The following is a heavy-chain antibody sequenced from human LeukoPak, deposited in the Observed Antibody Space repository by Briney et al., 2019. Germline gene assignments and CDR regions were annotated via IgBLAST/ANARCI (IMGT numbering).Heavy chain of an antibody. CDR3: AKDALWFGELALYYMDV. CDR1: GFIFSRYG. CDR2: IRYDGTNE. V-gene: IGHV3-30*02. J-gene: IGHJ6*03. D-gene: IGHD3-10*01. Sequence: PGGSLRLSCVASGFIFSRYGMHWVRQGPGKGLEWVAFIRYDGTNEYYGDSVKGRFTISRDNSKNTLYLQMNSLRAEDTAVYYCAKDALWFGELALYYMDVWGKGTTVTISS.